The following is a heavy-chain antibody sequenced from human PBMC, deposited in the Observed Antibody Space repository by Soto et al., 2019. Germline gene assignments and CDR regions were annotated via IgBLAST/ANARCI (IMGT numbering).Heavy chain of an antibody. Sequence: RLSCAASGFTFTNYYISWIRRAPGKGLEWVSYISANNIYTNYADSVKGRFTISRDNGKNSVYLQMNGLRAEDTAVYYCARELEVGTFLYYFDFWGQGALVTVSS. CDR2: ISANNIYT. J-gene: IGHJ4*02. CDR1: GFTFTNYY. CDR3: ARELEVGTFLYYFDF. D-gene: IGHD2-8*02. V-gene: IGHV3-11*06.